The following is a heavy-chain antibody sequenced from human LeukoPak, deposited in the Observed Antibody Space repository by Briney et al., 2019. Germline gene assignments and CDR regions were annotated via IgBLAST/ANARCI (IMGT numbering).Heavy chain of an antibody. CDR3: ARGPAARPGVHYYYYMDV. D-gene: IGHD3-3*01. V-gene: IGHV3-13*01. CDR1: GFTFSSYD. Sequence: GGSLRLSCAASGFTFSSYDMHWVRQATGKGLEWVSAIGTAGDTYYPGSVKGRFTISGENAKNSLYLQMNSLRAGDTAVYYCARGPAARPGVHYYYYMDVWGKGTTVTVSS. CDR2: IGTAGDT. J-gene: IGHJ6*03.